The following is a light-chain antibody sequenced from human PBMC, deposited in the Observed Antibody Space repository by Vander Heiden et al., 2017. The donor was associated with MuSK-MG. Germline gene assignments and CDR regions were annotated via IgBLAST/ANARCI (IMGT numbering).Light chain of an antibody. J-gene: IGKJ4*01. CDR2: GAS. CDR1: QSVRSSY. Sequence: EIVLTQSPGTLSLSPGERATLSCRASQSVRSSYLAWYQQKPGQALRLLIYGASSRATGIPDRFSGSGSGTDFTLTISRLEPEDFAVYYCQQDGNSPLTFGGGTKVEIK. CDR3: QQDGNSPLT. V-gene: IGKV3-20*01.